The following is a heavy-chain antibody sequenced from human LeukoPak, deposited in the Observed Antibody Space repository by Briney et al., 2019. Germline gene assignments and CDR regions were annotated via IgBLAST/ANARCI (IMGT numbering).Heavy chain of an antibody. CDR1: GFTFSSYW. CDR2: INSDGSST. Sequence: PGGSLRLSCAASGFTFSSYWMHWVRQAPGKGLVWVSRINSDGSSTSYADSVKGRFTTSRDNAKNTLYLQMNSLRAEDTAVYYCARDGDVFGFDPWGQGTLVTVSS. D-gene: IGHD7-27*01. CDR3: ARDGDVFGFDP. V-gene: IGHV3-74*01. J-gene: IGHJ5*02.